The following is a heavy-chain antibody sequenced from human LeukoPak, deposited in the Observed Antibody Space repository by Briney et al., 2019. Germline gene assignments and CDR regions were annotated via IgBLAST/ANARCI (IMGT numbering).Heavy chain of an antibody. D-gene: IGHD4-23*01. CDR3: ASSAILGVYYDYGGNYFGRDAFDI. V-gene: IGHV7-4-1*02. Sequence: ASVKVSCKASGYTYTNYAVNWVRQAPGQGLEWMGWINTNTGNPTYAQGFTGRLVFSLDTSVSTAYLQISSLKAEDTAVYYCASSAILGVYYDYGGNYFGRDAFDIWGQGTMVTVSS. CDR1: GYTYTNYA. J-gene: IGHJ3*02. CDR2: INTNTGNP.